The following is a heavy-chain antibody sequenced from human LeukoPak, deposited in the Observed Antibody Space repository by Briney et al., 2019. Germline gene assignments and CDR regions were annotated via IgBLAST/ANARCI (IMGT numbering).Heavy chain of an antibody. CDR2: INPSGGST. D-gene: IGHD2-15*01. V-gene: IGHV1-46*01. Sequence: GASVKVSCKASGYTFTSYYMHWVRQAPGQGLEWMGIINPSGGSTSYAQKFQGRVTMTRDMSTSTVYMELSSLRSEDTAVYYCARANFLAGRGPNWFDPWGQGTLVTVSS. CDR1: GYTFTSYY. J-gene: IGHJ5*02. CDR3: ARANFLAGRGPNWFDP.